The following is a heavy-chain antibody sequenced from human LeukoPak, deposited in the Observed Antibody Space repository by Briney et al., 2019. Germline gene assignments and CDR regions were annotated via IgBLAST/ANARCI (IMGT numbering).Heavy chain of an antibody. CDR3: AKDWGPYGDYVQHFYGLDV. J-gene: IGHJ6*02. V-gene: IGHV3-23*01. CDR1: GFTFSRYA. Sequence: GGSLRLSCAASGFTFSRYAMSWVRQAPGKGLEWVSAIRGSGGSKYYADSVRGGFTFSGDNYKNTLYLQMNSLSAEDTAVYHCAKDWGPYGDYVQHFYGLDVWGQGTTVTVSS. CDR2: IRGSGGSK. D-gene: IGHD4-17*01.